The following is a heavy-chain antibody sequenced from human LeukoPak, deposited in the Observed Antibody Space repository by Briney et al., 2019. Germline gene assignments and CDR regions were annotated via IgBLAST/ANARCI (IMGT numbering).Heavy chain of an antibody. CDR3: ARDAYYDSSGYYYDY. CDR1: GFTFSSYG. CDR2: IWYDGSNK. V-gene: IGHV3-33*01. J-gene: IGHJ4*02. Sequence: GGSLRLSCAASGFTFSSYGMHWVRQAPGKGLEWVAVIWYDGSNKYYADSVKGRFTISRDNSKNTLYLQMNSLRDEDTAVYYCARDAYYDSSGYYYDYWGQGTLVTVSS. D-gene: IGHD3-22*01.